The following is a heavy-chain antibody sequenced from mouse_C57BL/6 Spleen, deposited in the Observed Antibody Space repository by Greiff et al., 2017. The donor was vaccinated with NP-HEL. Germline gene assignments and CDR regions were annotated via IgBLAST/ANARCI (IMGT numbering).Heavy chain of an antibody. Sequence: EVQLQQSGPELVKPGASVTISCKASGYTFTDYYMNWVKQSHGKSLEWIGDINPNNGGTSYNQKFKGKATLTVTKSSSAANMEPRSLTSEDSAYYDCATPSYYGSSSIDYWGQGTTHTVSS. CDR2: INPNNGGT. V-gene: IGHV1-26*01. CDR3: ATPSYYGSSSIDY. CDR1: GYTFTDYY. J-gene: IGHJ2*01. D-gene: IGHD1-1*01.